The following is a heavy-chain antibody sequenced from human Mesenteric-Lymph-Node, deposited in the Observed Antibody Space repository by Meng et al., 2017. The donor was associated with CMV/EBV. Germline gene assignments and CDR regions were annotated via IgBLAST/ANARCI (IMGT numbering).Heavy chain of an antibody. CDR1: GFTFSSYS. CDR2: ISSSSSYI. V-gene: IGHV3-21*01. J-gene: IGHJ4*02. CDR3: ARDWYCSSTSCYTLWFY. D-gene: IGHD2-2*02. Sequence: GGSLRLSCAASGFTFSSYSMNWVRQAPGKGLEWVSSISSSSSYIYYADSVKGRFTISRDNAKNSLYLQMNSLRAEDTAVYYCARDWYCSSTSCYTLWFYWGQGTLVTVSS.